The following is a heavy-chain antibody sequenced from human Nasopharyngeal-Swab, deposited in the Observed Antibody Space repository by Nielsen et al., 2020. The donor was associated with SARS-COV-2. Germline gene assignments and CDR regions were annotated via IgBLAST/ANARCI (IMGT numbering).Heavy chain of an antibody. J-gene: IGHJ4*02. CDR2: IFSNDEK. CDR1: GFSLSNARMG. D-gene: IGHD3-22*01. Sequence: SGTTLVKPTETLTLTCTVSGFSLSNARMGVSWIRQPPGKALEWLAHIFSNDEKSYSTSLKSRLTISKDTSKSQVVLTMTNMDPVDTATYYCARIDYYDSGDYFDYWGQGTLVTVSS. V-gene: IGHV2-26*01. CDR3: ARIDYYDSGDYFDY.